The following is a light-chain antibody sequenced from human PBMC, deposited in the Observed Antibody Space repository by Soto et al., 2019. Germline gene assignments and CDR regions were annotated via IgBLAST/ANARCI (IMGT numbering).Light chain of an antibody. V-gene: IGKV3-15*01. J-gene: IGKJ1*01. Sequence: EIVMTESPATLSVSSGERATLSCRASQSVSSNLAWYHQKPGQAPRLLIYGASTRATGIPARFSGSGSGTDFTLTISRLEHEYFAVYYCQQYGSSGTFGQGTKVDIK. CDR1: QSVSSN. CDR2: GAS. CDR3: QQYGSSGT.